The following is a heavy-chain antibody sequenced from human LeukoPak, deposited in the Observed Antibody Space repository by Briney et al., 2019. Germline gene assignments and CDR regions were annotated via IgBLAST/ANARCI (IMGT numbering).Heavy chain of an antibody. D-gene: IGHD3-9*01. CDR3: TRHRAGYHLDW. V-gene: IGHV4-34*01. CDR2: GSESGGT. J-gene: IGHJ4*02. CDR1: GGSLNGHY. Sequence: SETLSLTCAVYGGSLNGHYWSWIRQPPGKGLEWIGEGSESGGTKFNPSLKSRVTISADTSKNQFSLKLNSVTAADTAVYYCTRHRAGYHLDWWGQGTLVTVSS.